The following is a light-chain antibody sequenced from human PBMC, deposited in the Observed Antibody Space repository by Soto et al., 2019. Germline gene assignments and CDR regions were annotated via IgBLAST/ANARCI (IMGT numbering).Light chain of an antibody. CDR1: SSDVGGYNY. V-gene: IGLV2-14*03. CDR3: SSYTSSSLYV. CDR2: DVS. Sequence: QSALTQPASVSGSPGQSITISCTGTSSDVGGYNYVSWYQQHPGKAPKLMIYDVSNRPSGVSNRFSGSKSGNMASLTISGLEAEDEAVYYCSSYTSSSLYVFGTGTKLTVL. J-gene: IGLJ1*01.